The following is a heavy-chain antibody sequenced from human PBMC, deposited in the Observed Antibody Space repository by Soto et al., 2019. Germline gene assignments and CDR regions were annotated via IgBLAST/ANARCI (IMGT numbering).Heavy chain of an antibody. CDR2: IYSGGST. CDR3: ARDGGCDGVDCNNLFDH. J-gene: IGHJ5*02. V-gene: IGHV3-53*01. D-gene: IGHD2-21*01. Sequence: DVQLVESGGGLIQPGGSLKLSCGVSGLDVSGNYMTWVRQAPGKGLEWVSVIYSGGSTYYADSVKGRFTISRDTSKNTLYLAMNSLRAEDTAIYYYARDGGCDGVDCNNLFDHWGQGTPVTVSS. CDR1: GLDVSGNY.